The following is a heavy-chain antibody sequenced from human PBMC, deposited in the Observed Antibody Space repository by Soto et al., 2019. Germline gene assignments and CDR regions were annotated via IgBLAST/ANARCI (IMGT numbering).Heavy chain of an antibody. Sequence: PSEALSITWTGSGSSIRISCLSWIRPSPGRGLEWIACVYHTGATNYNPSLKSRVTISLDTSKGQFSLNLTSLTTADTAVYFCARGGNRYSNVASGVGGFDYWGQGSLVTVSS. CDR1: GSSIRISC. V-gene: IGHV4-59*01. D-gene: IGHD5-12*01. CDR3: ARGGNRYSNVASGVGGFDY. CDR2: VYHTGAT. J-gene: IGHJ4*02.